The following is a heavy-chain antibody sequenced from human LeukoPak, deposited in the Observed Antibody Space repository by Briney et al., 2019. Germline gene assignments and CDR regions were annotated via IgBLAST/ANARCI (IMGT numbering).Heavy chain of an antibody. CDR1: GFTFGSYG. V-gene: IGHV3-30*02. CDR3: ARDTADSTINYYEADAFDI. CDR2: IRYDGSNK. Sequence: GGSLRLSCAASGFTFGSYGMHWVRQAPGKGLEWVAFIRYDGSNKYYADSVKGRFTISRDNSKNTLYLQMNSLRAEDTAVYYCARDTADSTINYYEADAFDIWGQGTMVTVSS. D-gene: IGHD3-22*01. J-gene: IGHJ3*02.